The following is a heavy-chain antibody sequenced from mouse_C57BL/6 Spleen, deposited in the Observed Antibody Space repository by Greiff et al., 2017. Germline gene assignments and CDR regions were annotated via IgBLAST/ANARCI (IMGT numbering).Heavy chain of an antibody. Sequence: QVQLQQSGAELVRPGTSVKMSCKASGYTFTNYWIGWAKQRPGHGLEWIGDIYPGGGYTNYNEKFKGKATLTADKSSSTAYMQFSSLTSEDSAIYYCARSYYYGSSYGYFDVWGTGTTVTVSS. D-gene: IGHD1-1*01. CDR1: GYTFTNYW. V-gene: IGHV1-63*01. CDR2: IYPGGGYT. CDR3: ARSYYYGSSYGYFDV. J-gene: IGHJ1*03.